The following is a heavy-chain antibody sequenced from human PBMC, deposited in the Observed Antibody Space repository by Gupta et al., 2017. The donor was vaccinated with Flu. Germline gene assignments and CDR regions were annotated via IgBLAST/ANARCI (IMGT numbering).Heavy chain of an antibody. J-gene: IGHJ3*02. CDR2: IWYDGSNK. D-gene: IGHD2-15*01. CDR3: ARGPVVVVIGYDGDACDI. Sequence: QVQLVESGGGVVQPGRSLRLSCAASGFNFSSYGMHWVSQAPGKGLEWVAVIWYDGSNKYYADSAKGRVTISRDNSKNTLYLHMNSLSPDETAVYYCARGPVVVVIGYDGDACDIWVQGTMVAVSS. CDR1: GFNFSSYG. V-gene: IGHV3-33*01.